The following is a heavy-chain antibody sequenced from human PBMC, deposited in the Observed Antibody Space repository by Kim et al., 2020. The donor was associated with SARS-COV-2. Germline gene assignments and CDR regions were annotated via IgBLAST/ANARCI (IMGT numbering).Heavy chain of an antibody. CDR1: GYTFTGYY. CDR3: ARGVGATTFYYYYGMDV. V-gene: IGHV1-2*02. Sequence: ASVKVSCKASGYTFTGYYMHWVRQAPGQGLEWMGWINPNSGGTNYAQKFQGRVTMTRDTSLSTAYMELSRLRSDDTAVYYCARGVGATTFYYYYGMDVWGQGTTVTVSS. CDR2: INPNSGGT. J-gene: IGHJ6*02. D-gene: IGHD1-26*01.